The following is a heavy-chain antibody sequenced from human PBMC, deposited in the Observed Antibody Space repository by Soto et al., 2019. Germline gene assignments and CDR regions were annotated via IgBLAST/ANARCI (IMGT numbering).Heavy chain of an antibody. V-gene: IGHV3-7*01. Sequence: EVQVVESGGGLVQPGGSLRLSCAASGFTFGIHWMTWVRQVPGKGLEWVANINQDGSAKYYVDSVKGRFISSRHHAKDSLYLQMNSLRVEDTAVYYCASSMRHTLDPWGQGTLVTVS. CDR1: GFTFGIHW. D-gene: IGHD2-21*01. J-gene: IGHJ5*02. CDR2: INQDGSAK. CDR3: ASSMRHTLDP.